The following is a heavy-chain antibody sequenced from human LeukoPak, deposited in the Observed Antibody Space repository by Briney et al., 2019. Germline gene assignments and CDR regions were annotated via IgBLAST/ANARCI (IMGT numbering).Heavy chain of an antibody. Sequence: SETLSLTCAVYGGSFSGYYWSWIRQPPGKGLEWIGSIYHSGSTNYSPSLKSRVTISVDTSKNQFSLKLRSVTAADTAVYYCARENGYKYDYWGQGTLVTVSS. D-gene: IGHD5-24*01. CDR3: ARENGYKYDY. CDR2: IYHSGST. J-gene: IGHJ4*02. V-gene: IGHV4-59*01. CDR1: GGSFSGYY.